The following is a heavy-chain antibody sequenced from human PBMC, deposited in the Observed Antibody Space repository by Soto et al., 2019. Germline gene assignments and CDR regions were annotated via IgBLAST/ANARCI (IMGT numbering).Heavy chain of an antibody. CDR2: MNPNSGNT. CDR1: GYTFTSYD. J-gene: IGHJ5*02. Sequence: ASVKVSCKASGYTFTSYDINWVRQATGQGLEWMGWMNPNSGNTGYAQKFQGRVTTTRNTSISTAYMELSSLRSEDTAVYYCARGLTIFGVGAYNWFDPWGQGTLVTVSS. CDR3: ARGLTIFGVGAYNWFDP. V-gene: IGHV1-8*01. D-gene: IGHD3-3*01.